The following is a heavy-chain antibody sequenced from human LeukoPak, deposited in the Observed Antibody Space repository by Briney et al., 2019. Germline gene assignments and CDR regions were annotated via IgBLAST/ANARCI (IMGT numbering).Heavy chain of an antibody. Sequence: PGRSLRLSCAASVFTFSSYDIHWVRQAPGKGLEWVAFISYDGSNKNYADSVKGRFTISRDNSKNTLYLHMNSLRAEDTVVYYCAKSREDITGDGCFDYWGQGTLVTVPS. CDR2: ISYDGSNK. D-gene: IGHD5-24*01. CDR3: AKSREDITGDGCFDY. CDR1: VFTFSSYD. V-gene: IGHV3-30*18. J-gene: IGHJ4*02.